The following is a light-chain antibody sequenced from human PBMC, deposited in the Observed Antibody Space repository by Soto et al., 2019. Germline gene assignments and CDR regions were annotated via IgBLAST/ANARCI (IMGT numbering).Light chain of an antibody. J-gene: IGKJ1*01. CDR3: QQYKSYPWT. Sequence: EIQMTQSQSTLSASVGDRVTITCRASQSVSYWLAWYQQKPGKAPKLLVHDASTLLSGVPSRFSGSVSGTEFILTIGSLQPDDFATYYCQQYKSYPWTFGQGTKV. CDR1: QSVSYW. CDR2: DAS. V-gene: IGKV1-5*01.